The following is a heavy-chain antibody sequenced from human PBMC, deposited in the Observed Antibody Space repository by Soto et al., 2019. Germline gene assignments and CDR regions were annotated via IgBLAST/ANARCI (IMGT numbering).Heavy chain of an antibody. CDR2: IYSSGST. CDR3: ARDTQLWSLQYYYGMDV. CDR1: GGSVSSGSYY. V-gene: IGHV4-61*01. J-gene: IGHJ6*02. D-gene: IGHD5-18*01. Sequence: QVQLQESGPGLVKPSETLSLTCTVSGGSVSSGSYYWTWIRQPPGKGLEWIGYIYSSGSTNYNPSLKSLVTISVDSSKNQFSLKLSSVTAADTAVYYCARDTQLWSLQYYYGMDVWGQGTTVTVSS.